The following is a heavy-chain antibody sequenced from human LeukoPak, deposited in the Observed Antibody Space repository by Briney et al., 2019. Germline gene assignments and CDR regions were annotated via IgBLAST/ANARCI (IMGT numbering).Heavy chain of an antibody. CDR1: GGSINTYY. CDR2: IYYSGST. V-gene: IGHV4-59*08. CDR3: ARHSRSIVVVPAASTYNWFDS. J-gene: IGHJ5*01. Sequence: SGTLSLTCAVSGGSINTYYWSWIRQPPGKGLEWIGYIYYSGSTNYNPSLKSRVTISVDTSKNQFSLKLSSVTAADTAVYYCARHSRSIVVVPAASTYNWFDSWGQGTLVTVSS. D-gene: IGHD2-2*01.